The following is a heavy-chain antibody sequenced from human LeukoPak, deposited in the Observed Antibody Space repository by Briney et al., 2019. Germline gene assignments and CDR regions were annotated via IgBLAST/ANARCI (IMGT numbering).Heavy chain of an antibody. CDR2: IKQDGGEK. CDR1: EFTFSSYW. Sequence: GGSLRLSCAASEFTFSSYWMSWVRQAPGKGLEWVANIKQDGGEKYYLDSVKGRFTVFRDNAKNSLYLQMNSLRAEDTAVYYCAKDRGYCSSTSCYPISLFDYWGQGTLVTVSS. V-gene: IGHV3-7*03. D-gene: IGHD2-2*01. CDR3: AKDRGYCSSTSCYPISLFDY. J-gene: IGHJ4*02.